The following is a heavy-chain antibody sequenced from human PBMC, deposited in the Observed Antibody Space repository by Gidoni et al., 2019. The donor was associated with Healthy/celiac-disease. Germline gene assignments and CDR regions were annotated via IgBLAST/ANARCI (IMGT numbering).Heavy chain of an antibody. CDR1: GFTFDDYA. V-gene: IGHV3-9*01. D-gene: IGHD2-15*01. Sequence: EVQLVESGGGLVQPCRSLRLSCSASGFTFDDYAMHWVRQAPGTGLEWVSGISWNSGSIGYADSVKGRFTISRDNAKNSLYLQMNSLRAEDTALYYCAKDLGGVLDYWGQGTLVTVSS. CDR2: ISWNSGSI. CDR3: AKDLGGVLDY. J-gene: IGHJ4*02.